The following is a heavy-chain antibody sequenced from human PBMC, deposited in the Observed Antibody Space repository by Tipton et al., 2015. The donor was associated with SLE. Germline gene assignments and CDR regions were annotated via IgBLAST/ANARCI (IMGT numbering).Heavy chain of an antibody. CDR1: GGSISSGGYY. V-gene: IGHV4-39*07. CDR2: IKHSGST. CDR3: ARALTGGPFDY. J-gene: IGHJ4*02. D-gene: IGHD7-27*01. Sequence: LRLSCTVSGGSISSGGYYWSWIRQPPGKGLEWIGEIKHSGSTNYNPSLKSRVTISVDTSKNQFSLKLSSVTAADTAVYYCARALTGGPFDYWGQGTLVTVSS.